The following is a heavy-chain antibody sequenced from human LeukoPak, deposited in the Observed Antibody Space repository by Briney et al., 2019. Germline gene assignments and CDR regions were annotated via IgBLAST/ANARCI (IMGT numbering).Heavy chain of an antibody. Sequence: GRSLRLSCEVSEFTFGHFAMHWVRQAPGKGLEWVAVVSSHRNDGFYADSVKGRFTISRDNSKNTLYLQIDSVRPEDTAIYYCTRDAYNYNDFDYWGRGTLVTVSS. CDR3: TRDAYNYNDFDY. CDR1: EFTFGHFA. D-gene: IGHD5-24*01. CDR2: VSSHRNDG. J-gene: IGHJ4*02. V-gene: IGHV3-30*01.